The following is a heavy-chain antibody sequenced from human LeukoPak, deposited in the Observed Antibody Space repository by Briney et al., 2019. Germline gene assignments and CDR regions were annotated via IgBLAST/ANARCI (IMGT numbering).Heavy chain of an antibody. D-gene: IGHD3-9*01. CDR3: ARDHWLLSSKTWYYYGMDV. V-gene: IGHV4-59*01. Sequence: SETLSLTCTVSGGSISSSYWSWIRQPPGKGLEWIGYISHDGKPDYSPSLKSRVTISADRSKNQCSLTLSSVTAADTAVYYCARDHWLLSSKTWYYYGMDVWGQGITVTVSS. J-gene: IGHJ6*02. CDR1: GGSISSSY. CDR2: ISHDGKP.